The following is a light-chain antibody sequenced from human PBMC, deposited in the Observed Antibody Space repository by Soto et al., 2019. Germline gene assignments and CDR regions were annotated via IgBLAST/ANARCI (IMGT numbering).Light chain of an antibody. CDR2: ADS. V-gene: IGKV1-5*01. Sequence: DIQMTQSPLILSASVGVSVTITCRASASMSDCLAWYQQKPWKATKLMIYADSSLHSGVQSRFSGSGSGTEFTLTLRSLKTEDVATYYCQKYNSAQLPFGGGTKGEIK. J-gene: IGKJ4*01. CDR3: QKYNSAQLP. CDR1: ASMSDC.